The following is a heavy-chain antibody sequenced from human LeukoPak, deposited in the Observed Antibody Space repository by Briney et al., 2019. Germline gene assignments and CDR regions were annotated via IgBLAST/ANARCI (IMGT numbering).Heavy chain of an antibody. CDR2: ISSNGGST. Sequence: PGGSLRLSCAASGFTFSSYAMHWVRQAPGKGLEYVSAISSNGGSTYYANSVKGRFTISRDNSKNTLCLQMGSLRAEDMAVYYCAREGLVHTDRGAFDIWGQGTMVTVSS. V-gene: IGHV3-64*01. CDR1: GFTFSSYA. J-gene: IGHJ3*02. D-gene: IGHD3-10*01. CDR3: AREGLVHTDRGAFDI.